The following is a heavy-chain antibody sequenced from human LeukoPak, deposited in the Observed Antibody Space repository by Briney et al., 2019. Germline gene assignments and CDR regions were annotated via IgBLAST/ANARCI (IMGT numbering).Heavy chain of an antibody. D-gene: IGHD1-20*01. Sequence: APVKVSCKASGYTFTNYDINWVRQATGQGLEWMGWINTNTGNPTYAQGFTGRFVFSLDTSVSTAYLQISSLKAEDTAVYYCARERYNWNVRDAFDIWGQGTMVTVSS. J-gene: IGHJ3*02. CDR2: INTNTGNP. CDR1: GYTFTNYD. V-gene: IGHV7-4-1*02. CDR3: ARERYNWNVRDAFDI.